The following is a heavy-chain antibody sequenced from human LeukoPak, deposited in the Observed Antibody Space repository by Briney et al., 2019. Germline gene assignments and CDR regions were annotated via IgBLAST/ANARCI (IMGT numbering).Heavy chain of an antibody. D-gene: IGHD6-19*01. Sequence: ASVKVSCKASGYTFTGYYMHWVRQAPGQGREWLGWINPNSGGTNYAQKFQGWVTMTRDTSISTAYMELSRLRSDDTAVYYCARMKPGIAVARIGFDIWGQGTMVTVSS. J-gene: IGHJ3*02. V-gene: IGHV1-2*04. CDR1: GYTFTGYY. CDR3: ARMKPGIAVARIGFDI. CDR2: INPNSGGT.